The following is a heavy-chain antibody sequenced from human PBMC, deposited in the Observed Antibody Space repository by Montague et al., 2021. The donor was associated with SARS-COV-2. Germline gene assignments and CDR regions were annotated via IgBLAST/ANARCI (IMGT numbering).Heavy chain of an antibody. CDR2: IDWDDDK. D-gene: IGHD2-15*01. J-gene: IGHJ3*02. CDR1: GFSLSTSGMC. CDR3: ARIGGGGSCYSGAFDI. Sequence: PALVKPTQTLTLTCTFSGFSLSTSGMCVSWIRQPPGKALEWLARIDWDDDKYYSTSLKTRLTISKDTSKNQVVLTMTKMDPVDTATYYCARIGGGGSCYSGAFDIWGQGTMVTASS. V-gene: IGHV2-70*11.